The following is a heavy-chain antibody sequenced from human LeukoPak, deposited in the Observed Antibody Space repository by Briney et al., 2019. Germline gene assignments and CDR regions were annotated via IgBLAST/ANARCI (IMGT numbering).Heavy chain of an antibody. CDR1: GYSLTTYY. CDR3: VKLRGNNYEN. J-gene: IGHJ4*02. CDR2: INPSGGST. V-gene: IGHV1-46*01. D-gene: IGHD5-18*01. Sequence: ASVKVSCKASGYSLTTYYMHWVRQAPGQGLEWMAIINPSGGSTNYAQKFQGRVTMTRNTSISTAYMELSSLRSEDTAIYYCVKLRGNNYENWGQGILVTVSS.